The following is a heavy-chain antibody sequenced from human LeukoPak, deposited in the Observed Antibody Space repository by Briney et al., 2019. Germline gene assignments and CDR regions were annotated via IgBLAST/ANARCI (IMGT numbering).Heavy chain of an antibody. CDR2: MNPNSGNT. Sequence: ASVKVSCKASGYTFTGYYMHWVRQATGQGLEWMGWMNPNSGNTGYAQKFQGRVTMTRNTSISTAYMELSSLRSEDTAVYYCARARVLRYFDWFPESDYYYMDVWGKGTTVTISS. V-gene: IGHV1-8*02. CDR3: ARARVLRYFDWFPESDYYYMDV. D-gene: IGHD3-9*01. J-gene: IGHJ6*03. CDR1: GYTFTGYY.